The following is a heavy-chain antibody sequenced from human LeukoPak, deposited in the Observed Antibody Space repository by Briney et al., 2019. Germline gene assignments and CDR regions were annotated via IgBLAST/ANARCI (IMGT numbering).Heavy chain of an antibody. D-gene: IGHD1-26*01. J-gene: IGHJ4*02. CDR2: IYYSGST. V-gene: IGHV4-59*01. CDR1: GGSISSYY. CDR3: AKDLVGASRFHDY. Sequence: SETLSLTCTVSGGSISSYYWSWIRQPPGKGLEWIGYIYYSGSTNYNPSLKSRVTISVDTSKNQFSLKLSSVTAADTAVYYCAKDLVGASRFHDYWGQGTLVTVSS.